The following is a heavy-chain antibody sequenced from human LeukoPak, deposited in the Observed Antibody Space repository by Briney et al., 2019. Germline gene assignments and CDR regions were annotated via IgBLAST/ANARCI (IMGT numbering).Heavy chain of an antibody. CDR1: GYTFSGYH. Sequence: ASVKVSCKASGYTFSGYHIHWVRQAPGQGLEWMGWIYPNSGGTNYAQKFQGRVTMTRDTSTNTAYMDLGRLTSDDSAFYYCAREPNGTFDYWGQGTLVTVSS. CDR2: IYPNSGGT. J-gene: IGHJ4*02. CDR3: AREPNGTFDY. V-gene: IGHV1-2*02. D-gene: IGHD1-26*01.